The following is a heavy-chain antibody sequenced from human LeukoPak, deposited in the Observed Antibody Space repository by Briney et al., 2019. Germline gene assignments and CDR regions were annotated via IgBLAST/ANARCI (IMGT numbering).Heavy chain of an antibody. J-gene: IGHJ5*02. Sequence: PGGSLRLSRAASGFTFSSYAVSWVRQAPGKGLEWVSAISGSGGSTYYADSVKGRFTISRDNSKNTLYLQMNSLRAEDTAVYYCAKDAPMPAACANWFDPWGQGTLVTVSS. D-gene: IGHD6-25*01. CDR2: ISGSGGST. V-gene: IGHV3-23*01. CDR1: GFTFSSYA. CDR3: AKDAPMPAACANWFDP.